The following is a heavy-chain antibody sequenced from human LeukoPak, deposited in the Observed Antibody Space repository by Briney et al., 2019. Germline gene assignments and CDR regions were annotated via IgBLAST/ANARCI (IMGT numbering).Heavy chain of an antibody. Sequence: GASVRVSCKASGNTFSGHYIHWVRQAPGQGLEWMGWINPNTGGAHFTQSFQGRVTMTGDTSISTVYMELTRLTSDDTAVYYCARDSDDAISTVCDYWGQGTLVTVSS. CDR1: GNTFSGHY. J-gene: IGHJ4*02. V-gene: IGHV1-2*02. D-gene: IGHD4-17*01. CDR3: ARDSDDAISTVCDY. CDR2: INPNTGGA.